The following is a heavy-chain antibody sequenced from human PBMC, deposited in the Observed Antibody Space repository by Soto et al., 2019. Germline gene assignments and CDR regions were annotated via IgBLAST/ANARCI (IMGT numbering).Heavy chain of an antibody. V-gene: IGHV3-23*01. D-gene: IGHD1-26*01. CDR2: ISGSGGST. Sequence: PGVSLRLSCAASAFVFSSYAMCFVRQAPGKGLEWVSAISGSGGSTYYADSVKGRFTISRDNSKNTLYLQMNSLRAEDTAVYYCAKDHRYSGSYWSFAYWGQGT. J-gene: IGHJ4*02. CDR3: AKDHRYSGSYWSFAY. CDR1: AFVFSSYA.